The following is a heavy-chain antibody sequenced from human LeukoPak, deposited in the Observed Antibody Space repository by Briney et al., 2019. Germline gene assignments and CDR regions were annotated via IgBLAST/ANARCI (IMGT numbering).Heavy chain of an antibody. V-gene: IGHV3-30-3*01. D-gene: IGHD2-2*01. CDR2: ISYDGSNK. J-gene: IGHJ4*02. CDR1: GFTFSSYA. Sequence: GGSLRLSCAASGFTFSSYAMHWVRQAPGKGLEWVAVISYDGSNKYYADSVKGRFTISRDNSKNTLYLQMNSLRAEDTAVYYCARDRTSSTSYYLFDYWGQGTLVTVSS. CDR3: ARDRTSSTSYYLFDY.